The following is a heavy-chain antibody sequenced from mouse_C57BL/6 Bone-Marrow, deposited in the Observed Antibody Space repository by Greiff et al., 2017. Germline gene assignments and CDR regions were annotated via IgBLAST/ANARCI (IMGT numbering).Heavy chain of an antibody. Sequence: VQLQQPGAELVRPGTSVKLSCKASGYTFTSYWMHWVKQRPGQGLEWIGVIDPSDSYTNYNQKFKGKATLTVDTSSSTAYMQLSSLTSEDSAVYYCARNYYGSSYNVDYWGQGTTLTVSS. J-gene: IGHJ2*01. V-gene: IGHV1-59*01. D-gene: IGHD1-1*01. CDR1: GYTFTSYW. CDR2: IDPSDSYT. CDR3: ARNYYGSSYNVDY.